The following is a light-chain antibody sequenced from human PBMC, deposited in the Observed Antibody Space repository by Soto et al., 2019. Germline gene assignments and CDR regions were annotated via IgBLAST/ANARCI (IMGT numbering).Light chain of an antibody. V-gene: IGKV3-15*01. CDR1: RSVSSN. CDR2: GVY. J-gene: IGKJ2*01. CDR3: HQYNNWPPYT. Sequence: EIVMTQSPATLSVSPGERATLSCRASRSVSSNLAWYQKKPGQAPRLLIYGVYTRATGIPARFSGSGSGTEFSLTISSLQAEDFAVYYCHQYNNWPPYTFGQGPRLEI.